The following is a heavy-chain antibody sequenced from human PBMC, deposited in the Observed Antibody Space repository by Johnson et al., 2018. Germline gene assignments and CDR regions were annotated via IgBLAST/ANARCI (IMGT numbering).Heavy chain of an antibody. Sequence: VQLVESGGGLVKPGGSLRLSCAASGFTFSSYSMNWVRQAPGKGLEWVSFISSSSSYIYYADSVKGRFTISRDNAKNSLYLQMNSLGVEDTAVYYCGRESAYCGGDCYSNYYMGVWGKGTTVTVSS. J-gene: IGHJ6*03. V-gene: IGHV3-21*01. CDR2: ISSSSSYI. D-gene: IGHD2-21*02. CDR1: GFTFSSYS. CDR3: GRESAYCGGDCYSNYYMGV.